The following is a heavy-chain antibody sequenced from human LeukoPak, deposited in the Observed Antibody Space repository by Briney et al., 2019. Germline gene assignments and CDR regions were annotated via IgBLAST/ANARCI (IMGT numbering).Heavy chain of an antibody. CDR3: ARDGYSGYEGNWFDP. J-gene: IGHJ5*02. Sequence: ASVKVSCKASGYTFTSYGISWVRQAPGQGLEWMGWISAYNGNTNYAQKLQGRVTMTTDTSTSTAYMELRSLRSDDTAVYYCARDGYSGYEGNWFDPWGQGTLVTVSS. CDR1: GYTFTSYG. V-gene: IGHV1-18*01. CDR2: ISAYNGNT. D-gene: IGHD5-12*01.